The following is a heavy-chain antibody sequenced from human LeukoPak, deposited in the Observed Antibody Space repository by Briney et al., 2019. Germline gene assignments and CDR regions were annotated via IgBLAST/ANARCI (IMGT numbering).Heavy chain of an antibody. J-gene: IGHJ4*02. CDR2: IYYSGST. V-gene: IGHV4-59*01. CDR3: ARGKYYDSLDY. Sequence: ASETLSLTCTVSGGSISSYYWSWVRQPPGKGLEWIGYIYYSGSTNYNPSLKSRVTISVDTSKNQFSLKLSSVTAADTAVYYCARGKYYDSLDYWGQGTLVTVSS. D-gene: IGHD3-22*01. CDR1: GGSISSYY.